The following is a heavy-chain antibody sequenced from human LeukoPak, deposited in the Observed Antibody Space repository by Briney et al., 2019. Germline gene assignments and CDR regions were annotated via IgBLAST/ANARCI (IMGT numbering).Heavy chain of an antibody. CDR2: INHSGST. CDR1: GGSFSGYY. V-gene: IGHV4-34*01. D-gene: IGHD3-16*02. J-gene: IGHJ4*02. Sequence: SETLSLTCAVYGGSFSGYYWSWIRQPPGKGLEWIGEINHSGSTNYNPSLKSRVTISVDTSKNQFSLKLSSVTAADTAVYYCARGPYVWGSYRQYYFDYWGQGTLVTVSS. CDR3: ARGPYVWGSYRQYYFDY.